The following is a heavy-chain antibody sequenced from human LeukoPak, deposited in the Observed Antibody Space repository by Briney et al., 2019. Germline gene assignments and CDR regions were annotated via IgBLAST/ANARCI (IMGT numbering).Heavy chain of an antibody. Sequence: PGGSLRLSCAASGFSFSDYHISWIRQAPGKGLGWISYIVSSSTYTKYADSVKGRFTISRDNAKNSVYLQMNRLRAEDTAVYYCARDRHAFDIWGQGTMVTVSS. J-gene: IGHJ3*02. CDR3: ARDRHAFDI. CDR2: IVSSSTYT. CDR1: GFSFSDYH. V-gene: IGHV3-11*06.